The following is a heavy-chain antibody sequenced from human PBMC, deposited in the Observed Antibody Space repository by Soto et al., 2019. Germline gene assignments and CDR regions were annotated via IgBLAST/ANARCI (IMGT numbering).Heavy chain of an antibody. CDR3: ARGAYYSGSPYYFDY. Sequence: ASVKVSCKASGYTFTDFGLSWVRQAPGQGLEWMGWISTFNGNTDYALNLQGRVTMTTDTSTSTAYMELRSLRSDGTAVYYCARGAYYSGSPYYFDYWGQGSLVTVSS. CDR1: GYTFTDFG. D-gene: IGHD3-10*01. J-gene: IGHJ4*02. CDR2: ISTFNGNT. V-gene: IGHV1-18*01.